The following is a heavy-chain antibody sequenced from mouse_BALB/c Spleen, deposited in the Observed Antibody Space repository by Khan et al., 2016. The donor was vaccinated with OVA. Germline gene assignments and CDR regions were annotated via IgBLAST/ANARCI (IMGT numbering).Heavy chain of an antibody. V-gene: IGHV1S132*01. CDR3: ARGYFGNYEFVY. J-gene: IGHJ3*01. CDR2: IFPGTGTT. D-gene: IGHD2-1*01. Sequence: QVQLQQSGAELVKPGASVKLSCKTSGYTFTSYWIQWVKQRPGQGLGWIGQIFPGTGTTYYNENFKGKATLTVDTSSSTDYMQLSSLTSEDSAGYFCARGYFGNYEFVYWGQGTLVTVSP. CDR1: GYTFTSYW.